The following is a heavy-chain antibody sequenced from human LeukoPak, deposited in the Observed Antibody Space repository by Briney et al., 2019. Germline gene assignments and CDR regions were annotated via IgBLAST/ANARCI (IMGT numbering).Heavy chain of an antibody. CDR2: IYYSGST. V-gene: IGHV4-30-4*01. CDR1: GGSISSGDYY. J-gene: IGHJ3*02. D-gene: IGHD3-22*01. CDR3: ARDSNDSSGYYTFDI. Sequence: SETLSLTCTVSGGSISSGDYYWSWIRQPPGKGLEWIGYIYYSGSTYYNPSLKSRVTISLDTSKNQFSLKLSSVTAADTAVYYCARDSNDSSGYYTFDIWGQGTMVTVSS.